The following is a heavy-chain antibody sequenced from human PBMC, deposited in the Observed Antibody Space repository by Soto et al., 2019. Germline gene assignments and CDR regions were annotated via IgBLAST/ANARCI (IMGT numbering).Heavy chain of an antibody. CDR3: AKDFTDRGAPTPVMDV. CDR2: IYYSGST. V-gene: IGHV4-31*03. CDR1: GGSISSGGYY. J-gene: IGHJ6*04. D-gene: IGHD2-15*01. Sequence: PSETLSLTCTVSGGSISSGGYYWSWIRQHPGKGLEWIGYIYYSGSTYYNPSLKSRVTISVDTSKNQFSLKLSPVTAPDTALNFCAKDFTDRGAPTPVMDVGGKGTTVPVSP.